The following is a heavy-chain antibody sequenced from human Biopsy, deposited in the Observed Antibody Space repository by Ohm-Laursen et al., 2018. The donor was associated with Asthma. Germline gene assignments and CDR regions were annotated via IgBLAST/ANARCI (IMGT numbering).Heavy chain of an antibody. Sequence: GSSVKVSCKISGYSLTDLSMHWVRQAPGQGLEWMGGHDHEEGGTVNARRFQGRVTMTEDTSTDTASMELSSLSSDDTAVYYCASDFPKDYVRYNFQFWGQGTLVTVSS. J-gene: IGHJ4*02. CDR3: ASDFPKDYVRYNFQF. V-gene: IGHV1-24*01. CDR1: GYSLTDLS. CDR2: HDHEEGGT. D-gene: IGHD4-17*01.